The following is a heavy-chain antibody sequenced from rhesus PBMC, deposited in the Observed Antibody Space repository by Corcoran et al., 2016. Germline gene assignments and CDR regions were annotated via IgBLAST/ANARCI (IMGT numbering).Heavy chain of an antibody. CDR1: GGSISSNY. CDR2: IYGSGSST. CDR3: ARGSRGTVRFDY. V-gene: IGHV4S11*01. J-gene: IGHJ4*01. Sequence: QAQLQESGPGLVKPLETLPLPCAVSGGSISSNYWSWIRHPPGKGLEWIGYIYGSGSSTNYNPSLKSRVTLSVDTSKNHFSLKLSSVTAADTAVYYWARGSRGTVRFDYWGQGVLVTVSS. D-gene: IGHD5-24*01.